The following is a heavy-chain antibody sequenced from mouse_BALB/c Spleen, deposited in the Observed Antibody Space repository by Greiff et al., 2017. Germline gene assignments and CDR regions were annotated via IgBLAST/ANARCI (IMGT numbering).Heavy chain of an antibody. Sequence: QVQLQQPGAELVKPGASVKLSCKASGYTFTSYWMHWVKQRPGQGLEWIGEIDPSDSYTNYNQKFKGKATLTVDKSSSTAYMQLSSLTSEDSAVYYCARSGGLRWYFDVWGAGTTVTVSS. J-gene: IGHJ1*01. D-gene: IGHD2-2*01. V-gene: IGHV1-69*02. CDR1: GYTFTSYW. CDR3: ARSGGLRWYFDV. CDR2: IDPSDSYT.